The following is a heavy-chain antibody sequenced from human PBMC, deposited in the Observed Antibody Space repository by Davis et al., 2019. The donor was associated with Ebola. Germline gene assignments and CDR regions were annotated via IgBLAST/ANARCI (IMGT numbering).Heavy chain of an antibody. CDR3: VHRRRAVSLDYGFDY. CDR1: GFSLSTSGMC. J-gene: IGHJ4*02. V-gene: IGHV2-5*08. Sequence: SGPTLVKPTQTLTLTCTFSGFSLSTSGMCVSWIRQPPEQALEWLALIYWDDDKRYSPSLKSRLTITRDTSKNQVLLTMTNMDPVDTATYYCVHRRRAVSLDYGFDYWGQGTKVTVSS. CDR2: IYWDDDK. D-gene: IGHD4-17*01.